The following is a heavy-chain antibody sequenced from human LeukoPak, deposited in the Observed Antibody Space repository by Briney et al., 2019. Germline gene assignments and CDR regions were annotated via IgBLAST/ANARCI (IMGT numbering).Heavy chain of an antibody. V-gene: IGHV3-23*01. CDR2: ISGSGGST. D-gene: IGHD5-18*01. J-gene: IGHJ4*02. CDR3: AKDLSQDERGHSYGYFDY. Sequence: PGGSLRLSCAASGFTFSSYAMSWVRQAPGKGLEWVSAISGSGGSTYYADSVKGRFTISRVNSKNTLYLQMNSLRAEDTAVYYCAKDLSQDERGHSYGYFDYWGQGTLVTVSS. CDR1: GFTFSSYA.